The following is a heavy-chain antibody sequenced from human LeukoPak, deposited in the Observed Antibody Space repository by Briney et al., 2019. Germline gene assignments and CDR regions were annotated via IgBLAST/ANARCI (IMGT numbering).Heavy chain of an antibody. Sequence: SETLSLTCTVSGGSISSANYYWNWIRQPPGKGLEWIGYISYSGSTHYNPSLKSRATISADTSKNQYSLKLTSMTAADTAVYHCARGGEGYNYVYWGQGTLVTVSS. V-gene: IGHV4-30-4*01. J-gene: IGHJ4*02. D-gene: IGHD5-24*01. CDR1: GGSISSANYY. CDR3: ARGGEGYNYVY. CDR2: ISYSGST.